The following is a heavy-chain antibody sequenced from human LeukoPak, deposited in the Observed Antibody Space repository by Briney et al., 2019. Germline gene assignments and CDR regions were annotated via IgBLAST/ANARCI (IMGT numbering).Heavy chain of an antibody. CDR2: IYYSGST. CDR1: GGSISSYY. V-gene: IGHV4-59*01. J-gene: IGHJ4*02. CDR3: ARGPQYSSSWYDY. D-gene: IGHD6-13*01. Sequence: SETLSLTCTVSGGSISSYYWSWIRQPPGEGLEWIGYIYYSGSTNYNPSLKSRVTISVDTSKNQFSLKLSSVTAADTAVYYCARGPQYSSSWYDYWGQGTLVTVSS.